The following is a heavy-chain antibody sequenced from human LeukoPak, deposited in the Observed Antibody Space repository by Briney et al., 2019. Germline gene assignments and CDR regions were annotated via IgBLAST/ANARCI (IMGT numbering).Heavy chain of an antibody. D-gene: IGHD5-24*01. V-gene: IGHV5-51*01. J-gene: IGHJ3*02. CDR2: IYPGDSDT. CDR1: GYSFTTYW. CDR3: ARPAMASNAFDI. Sequence: GESLKISCKGSGYSFTTYWIGWVRQMPGKGLEWMGLIYPGDSDTRYSPSFQGQVTISADKSISTAYLQCSSLKASDSAMYYCARPAMASNAFDIWGQGTMVTVSS.